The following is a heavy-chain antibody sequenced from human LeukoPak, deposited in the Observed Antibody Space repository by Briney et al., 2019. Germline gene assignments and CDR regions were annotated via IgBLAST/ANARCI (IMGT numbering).Heavy chain of an antibody. V-gene: IGHV4-39*07. CDR1: GGSISSSSYY. CDR2: IYYSGST. J-gene: IGHJ3*02. D-gene: IGHD3-22*01. Sequence: SETLSLTCTVSGGSISSSSYYWGWIRQPPGKGLEWIGSIYYSGSTYYNPSHKSLVTISVDTSKNQFSLKLSSVTAAHTAVYYCAIVIDSSGLVFDIWGQGTMVTVSS. CDR3: AIVIDSSGLVFDI.